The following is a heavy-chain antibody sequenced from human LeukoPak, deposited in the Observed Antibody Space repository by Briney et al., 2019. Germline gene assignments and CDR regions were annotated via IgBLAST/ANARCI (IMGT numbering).Heavy chain of an antibody. CDR1: GGSISSGGYY. D-gene: IGHD6-13*01. CDR2: IYHSGST. Sequence: KPSQTLSLACTVSGGSISSGGYYWSWIRQPPGKGLEWIGYIYHSGSTYYNPSLKSRVTISVDRSKDQFSLKLSSVTAADTAVYYCAGTASSSWDQLLDYWGQGTLVTVSS. J-gene: IGHJ4*02. V-gene: IGHV4-30-2*01. CDR3: AGTASSSWDQLLDY.